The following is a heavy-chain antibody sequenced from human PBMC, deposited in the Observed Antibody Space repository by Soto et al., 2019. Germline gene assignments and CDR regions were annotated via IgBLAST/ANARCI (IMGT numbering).Heavy chain of an antibody. CDR1: GYTFTNYA. Sequence: QVQLVQSGAEEKKPGASVKVSCKASGYTFTNYAMHWVRQAPGQRLEWMGWINAGNGNTKYSQKFQGRVTITRDTSATTAYLGLTSLSSNDTAVYSSASGFPLWFDPWGQRTLVTVSS. J-gene: IGHJ5*02. CDR3: ASGFPLWFDP. D-gene: IGHD3-16*02. V-gene: IGHV1-3*05. CDR2: INAGNGNT.